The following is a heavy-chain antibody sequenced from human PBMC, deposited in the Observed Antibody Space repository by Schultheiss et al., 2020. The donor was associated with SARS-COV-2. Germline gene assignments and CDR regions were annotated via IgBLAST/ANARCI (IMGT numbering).Heavy chain of an antibody. CDR3: ARGHRRDFGVVIGPPYNWFDP. CDR2: IVVGSGNT. Sequence: SVKVSCKASGFTFTSSAMQWVRQARGQRLEWIGWIVVGSGNTNYAQKFQGRVTMTRNTSISTAYMELSSLRSEDTAVYYCARGHRRDFGVVIGPPYNWFDPWGQGTLVTVSS. J-gene: IGHJ5*02. D-gene: IGHD3-3*01. V-gene: IGHV1-58*02. CDR1: GFTFTSSA.